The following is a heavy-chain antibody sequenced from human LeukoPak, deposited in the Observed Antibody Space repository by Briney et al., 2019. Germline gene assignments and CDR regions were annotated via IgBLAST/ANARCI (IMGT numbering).Heavy chain of an antibody. V-gene: IGHV3-23*01. CDR3: AKDRTAQNFDWYPYYFDS. J-gene: IGHJ4*02. CDR2: ISGSGGTT. Sequence: GGSLRLSCAASGFTFSNYAMTWVRQAPGKGLEGVSGISGSGGTTYYADSVKGRFTISRDNSKNTLDLQMNSLRVEDTAIYYCAKDRTAQNFDWYPYYFDSWGPGTLVTVSS. D-gene: IGHD3-9*01. CDR1: GFTFSNYA.